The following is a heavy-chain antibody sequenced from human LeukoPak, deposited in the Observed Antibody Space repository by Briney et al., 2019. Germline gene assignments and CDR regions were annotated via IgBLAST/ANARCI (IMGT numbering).Heavy chain of an antibody. D-gene: IGHD4-23*01. CDR3: ARDYGGSSPFDY. J-gene: IGHJ4*02. CDR2: ITGSGGST. CDR1: GFTFSNYG. V-gene: IGHV3-23*01. Sequence: GGSLRLSCAASGFTFSNYGLSWVRQAPGKGLEWVSGITGSGGSTYYADSVKGRFTISRDNSKNTLYLQTNSLRAEDTAIYYCARDYGGSSPFDYWGQGTLVTVSS.